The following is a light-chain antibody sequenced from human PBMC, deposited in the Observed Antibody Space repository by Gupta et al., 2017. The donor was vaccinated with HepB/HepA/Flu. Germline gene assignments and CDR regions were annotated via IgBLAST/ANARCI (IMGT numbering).Light chain of an antibody. CDR2: DAS. V-gene: IGKV3-11*01. CDR1: QSVSSY. Sequence: EFVLTQSPATLSLSPGERATLSCRASQSVSSYLAWYQQKPGQAPRLLIYDASNRATGIPARFSGSGSGTDFTLTISSLEPEDFAVYYCQQRSNWRMTFGQGTRLEIK. J-gene: IGKJ5*01. CDR3: QQRSNWRMT.